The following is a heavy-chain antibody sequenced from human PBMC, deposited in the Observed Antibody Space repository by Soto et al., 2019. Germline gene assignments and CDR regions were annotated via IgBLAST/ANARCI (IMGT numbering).Heavy chain of an antibody. CDR3: ARAVSRDGSSWYGGAYDS. Sequence: QVRLLQSGAEVKKSGASVKVSCKASGYTFTAYYIHWVRQAPGQGLEWMGWINPDTGGTDYAQKFEDWVTMTRDTSITTAYLKLTSLEVNDTAVYYCARAVSRDGSSWYGGAYDSWGQGTLVTVSS. J-gene: IGHJ4*02. CDR1: GYTFTAYY. CDR2: INPDTGGT. V-gene: IGHV1-2*04. D-gene: IGHD6-13*01.